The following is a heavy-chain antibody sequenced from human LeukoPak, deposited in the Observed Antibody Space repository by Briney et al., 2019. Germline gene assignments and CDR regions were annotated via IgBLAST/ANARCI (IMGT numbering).Heavy chain of an antibody. J-gene: IGHJ4*02. CDR2: ISAYNGNT. CDR3: ARDPFYDTVGGSYRPLDY. D-gene: IGHD3-16*02. V-gene: IGHV1-18*01. Sequence: ASVKVSCKASGYTFTSYAIAWVRQAPGQGLEWMGWISAYNGNTNYAQKLQGRVTMTTDASTSTAYMELRSLRSDDTAMYYCARDPFYDTVGGSYRPLDYWGQGTPITVSS. CDR1: GYTFTSYA.